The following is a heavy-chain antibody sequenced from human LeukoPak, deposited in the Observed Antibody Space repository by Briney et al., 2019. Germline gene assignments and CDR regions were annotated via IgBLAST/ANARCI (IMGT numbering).Heavy chain of an antibody. D-gene: IGHD3-10*01. J-gene: IGHJ4*02. Sequence: GGSLRLSCAASGFTFSTYAMSWVRQAPGKGLEWVSNIDGSGANTYYADSVKGRFTISRDNSKNTLYLQLNGLRADDTAVYYCARSDSGNYYSALDYWGQGTLVTVSS. V-gene: IGHV3-23*01. CDR2: IDGSGANT. CDR3: ARSDSGNYYSALDY. CDR1: GFTFSTYA.